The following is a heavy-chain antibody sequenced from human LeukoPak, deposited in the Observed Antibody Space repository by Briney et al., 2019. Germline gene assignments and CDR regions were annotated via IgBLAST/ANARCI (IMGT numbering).Heavy chain of an antibody. CDR1: GYSISSGYY. D-gene: IGHD5-12*01. CDR2: IYHSGST. J-gene: IGHJ4*02. CDR3: ARDPSWLPISYYFDY. Sequence: SETLSLTCTVSGYSISSGYYWGWIRQPPGKGLEWIGSIYHSGSTYYNPSLKSRVTISVDTSKNQFSLKLSSVTAADTAVYYCARDPSWLPISYYFDYWGQGTLVTVSS. V-gene: IGHV4-38-2*02.